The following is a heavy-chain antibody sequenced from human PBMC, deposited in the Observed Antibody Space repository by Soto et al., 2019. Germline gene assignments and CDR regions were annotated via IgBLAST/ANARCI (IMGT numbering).Heavy chain of an antibody. CDR2: IYYSGVP. CDR1: GGSISSDGHY. D-gene: IGHD3-3*01. V-gene: IGHV4-31*03. Sequence: SETLSLTCTVAGGSISSDGHYWSWIRQHPGKGLEWIGYIYYSGVPYYNPSLKSRVTISVDTSKTQFSLKLTYVTAADTAVYYCARGGGGWLLFNWFDFWGQGTLVTVSS. J-gene: IGHJ4*02. CDR3: ARGGGGWLLFNWFDF.